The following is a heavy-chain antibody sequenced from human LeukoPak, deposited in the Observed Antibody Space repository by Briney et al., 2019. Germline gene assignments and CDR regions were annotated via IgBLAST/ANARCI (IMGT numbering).Heavy chain of an antibody. Sequence: GASVKVSCKASGGTFSSYAISWVRQAPGQGLEWMGRIIPILGIANYAQKFQGRVTITADKSTSTAYMELSSLRSEDTAVYYCAREAAAAALFDYWGQGTLVTVSS. J-gene: IGHJ4*02. D-gene: IGHD6-13*01. V-gene: IGHV1-69*04. CDR1: GGTFSSYA. CDR2: IIPILGIA. CDR3: AREAAAAALFDY.